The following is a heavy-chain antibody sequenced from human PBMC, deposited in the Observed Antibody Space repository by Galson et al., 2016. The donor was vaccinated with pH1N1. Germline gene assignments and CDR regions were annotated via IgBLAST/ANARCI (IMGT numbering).Heavy chain of an antibody. V-gene: IGHV3-74*01. Sequence: SLRLSCAASGFTFSSFWMHWVRQVPGKGLVWVSRISSEGSSISYADSVKGRFTISRDNARNTLYLEMNSLRAEDTALYYCARVRLLIPGDPTGYFDFWGQGALVTVPS. CDR1: GFTFSSFW. D-gene: IGHD3-16*01. CDR3: ARVRLLIPGDPTGYFDF. CDR2: ISSEGSSI. J-gene: IGHJ4*02.